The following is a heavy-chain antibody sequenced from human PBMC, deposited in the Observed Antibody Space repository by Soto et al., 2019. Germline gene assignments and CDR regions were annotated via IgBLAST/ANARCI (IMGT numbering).Heavy chain of an antibody. CDR3: VRATGYCSGGSCYPKWFDP. CDR1: GFSLSNSKMG. V-gene: IGHV2-26*01. CDR2: ISSNDEK. Sequence: QVTLKESGPVLVKPTEPLTLTCTVSGFSLSNSKMGVSWIRQPPGKALEWLAQISSNDEKTYRTSLKSRLTISKDTSKSQVVLTMANMDPVDTGTYFCVRATGYCSGGSCYPKWFDPLGQGILVTVSS. D-gene: IGHD2-15*01. J-gene: IGHJ5*02.